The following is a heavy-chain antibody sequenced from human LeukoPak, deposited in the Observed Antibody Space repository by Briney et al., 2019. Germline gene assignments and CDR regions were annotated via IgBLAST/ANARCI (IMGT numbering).Heavy chain of an antibody. CDR2: ISSSSSTI. Sequence: GGSLRLSCAASGFTFSSYSMNWVRQAPGKGLEWVSYISSSSSTIYYADSVKGRFTISRDNAKNSLYLQMNSLRAEDTAVYYCAREKYDSSGYYKFWGQGTLVTVSS. CDR1: GFTFSSYS. D-gene: IGHD3-22*01. J-gene: IGHJ4*02. CDR3: AREKYDSSGYYKF. V-gene: IGHV3-48*01.